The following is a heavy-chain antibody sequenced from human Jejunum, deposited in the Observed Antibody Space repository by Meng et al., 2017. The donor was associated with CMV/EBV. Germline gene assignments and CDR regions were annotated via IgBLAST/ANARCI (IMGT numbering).Heavy chain of an antibody. D-gene: IGHD3-10*01. CDR1: GFTFRDYW. CDR2: INQDGSEK. V-gene: IGHV3-7*01. Sequence: AASGFTFRDYWMRWARQAPGKGLAWVANINQDGSEKYFADSVKGRFTSSRDNAKKSIYLHMNILRTEDTAVYYCATDQGTHGWFDPWGQGTLVTVSS. J-gene: IGHJ5*02. CDR3: ATDQGTHGWFDP.